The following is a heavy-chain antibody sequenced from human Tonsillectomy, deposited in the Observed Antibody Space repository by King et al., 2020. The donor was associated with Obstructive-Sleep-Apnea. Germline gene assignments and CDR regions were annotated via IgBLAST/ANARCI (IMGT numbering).Heavy chain of an antibody. Sequence: VQLVESGGGLVQPGGSLRLSCAASGFTFSSYAMSWVRQAPGKGLEWVSAISGSGGSTYYADSVKGRFTISRDNSKTTLYLQMNSLRAEDTAVYYCAKNPRRPTYYDILTGELREYDYVWGSSVWGQGTLVTVSS. J-gene: IGHJ4*02. CDR1: GFTFSSYA. D-gene: IGHD3-9*01. CDR2: ISGSGGST. V-gene: IGHV3-23*04. CDR3: AKNPRRPTYYDILTGELREYDYVWGSSV.